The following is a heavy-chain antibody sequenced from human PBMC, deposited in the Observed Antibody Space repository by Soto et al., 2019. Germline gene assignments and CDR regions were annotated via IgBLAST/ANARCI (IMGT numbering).Heavy chain of an antibody. CDR3: AHAYGGTSWPNDAFDV. CDR1: GFSLTADGVG. V-gene: IGHV2-5*02. J-gene: IGHJ3*01. CDR2: IYWDDDQ. Sequence: QITLKESGPTLVKPTQTLTLTCTFSGFSLTADGVGVGWIRQPPGKALEWLALIYWDDDQRYSPSLKTRLTLTQDTSKNQVVLTMTNMDPVDTGTYYCAHAYGGTSWPNDAFDVWGQGTVVTVSS. D-gene: IGHD2-21*01.